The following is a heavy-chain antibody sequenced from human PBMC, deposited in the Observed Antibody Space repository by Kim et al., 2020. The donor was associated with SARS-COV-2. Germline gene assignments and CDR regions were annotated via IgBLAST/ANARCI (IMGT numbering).Heavy chain of an antibody. Sequence: SETLSLTCAVYGGSFSGYYWSWIRQPPGKGLEWIGEINHSGSTNYNPSFKSRVTISVDTSKNQFFLKLSSVTAADTAVYYCARGWGSGWYFLVGRNYGMDVWGPGATVTVSS. CDR1: GGSFSGYY. J-gene: IGHJ6*02. CDR3: ARGWGSGWYFLVGRNYGMDV. D-gene: IGHD6-19*01. CDR2: INHSGST. V-gene: IGHV4-34*01.